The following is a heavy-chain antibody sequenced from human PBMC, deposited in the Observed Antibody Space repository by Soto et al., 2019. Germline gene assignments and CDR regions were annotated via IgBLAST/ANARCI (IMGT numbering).Heavy chain of an antibody. CDR3: AREQVVVAAPDS. V-gene: IGHV3-48*01. D-gene: IGHD2-15*01. CDR1: GFTFSSYS. Sequence: GGSLRLSCAASGFTFSSYSMNWVRQAPGKGLEWVAYISSGSGSIYYADSVKGRFTISRDNANNSLFLQMNGLSPEDTAVYYCAREQVVVAAPDSWGQGTLVTVSS. J-gene: IGHJ4*02. CDR2: ISSGSGSI.